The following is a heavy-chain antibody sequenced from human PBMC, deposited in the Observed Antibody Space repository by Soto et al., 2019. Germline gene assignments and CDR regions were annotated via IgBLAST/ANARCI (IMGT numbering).Heavy chain of an antibody. CDR3: ARHVHNQGYEYYFDS. J-gene: IGHJ4*02. D-gene: IGHD3-3*01. Sequence: QLQLQESGPGLVKPSETLSLTCNASGGSISSTSYAWGWIRQSPGKGLEWIGTIDYSGTIYYNPSLKSRITISGDTSKNQISLKLSSVTAADTAVYYCARHVHNQGYEYYFDSWGQGTLVTVSS. CDR1: GGSISSTSYA. CDR2: IDYSGTI. V-gene: IGHV4-39*01.